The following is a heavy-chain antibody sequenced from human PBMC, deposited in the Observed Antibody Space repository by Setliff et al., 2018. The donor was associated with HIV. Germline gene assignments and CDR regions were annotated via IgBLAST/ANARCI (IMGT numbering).Heavy chain of an antibody. CDR3: ARGDLIMITFGGVIAPRGGDAFDI. J-gene: IGHJ3*02. V-gene: IGHV4-39*07. CDR2: IYYSGNT. Sequence: PSETLSLTCTVSGGSISTSSSYWGWFRQPPGKRLEWVGSIYYSGNTYFSPSLKSRISISVDTSKNQFSLKLSAVTAADTAVYSGARGDLIMITFGGVIAPRGGDAFDIWGQGTMVTVSS. D-gene: IGHD3-16*02. CDR1: GGSISTSSSY.